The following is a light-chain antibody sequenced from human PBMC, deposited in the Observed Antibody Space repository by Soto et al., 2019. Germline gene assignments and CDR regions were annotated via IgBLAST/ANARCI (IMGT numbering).Light chain of an antibody. CDR3: CSYAGSSTYV. Sequence: QSALTQSASVSGSPGQSITISCAGTSSDIGRYNYVSWYQQHPGKAPKLMIYEGSKRPSGVSNRFSGSKSGNTASLTISGLQAEDEADYYCCSYAGSSTYVFGTGTKVTVL. V-gene: IGLV2-23*01. CDR1: SSDIGRYNY. CDR2: EGS. J-gene: IGLJ1*01.